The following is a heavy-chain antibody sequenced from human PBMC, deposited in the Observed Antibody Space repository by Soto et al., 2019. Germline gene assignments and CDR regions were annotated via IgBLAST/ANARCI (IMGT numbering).Heavy chain of an antibody. D-gene: IGHD6-19*01. CDR2: IYQSGST. Sequence: QVQLQESGPGLVKASGTLSLTCAVSGGFISSSAWWSWVRQPPGKGLEWIGEIYQSGSTNYNPSRKSRATISVDEPKTQSSRNRSSVTAADTAVYSCARWAVAGNFDYWGPGTLVTVSS. CDR1: GGFISSSAW. CDR3: ARWAVAGNFDY. V-gene: IGHV4-4*02. J-gene: IGHJ4*02.